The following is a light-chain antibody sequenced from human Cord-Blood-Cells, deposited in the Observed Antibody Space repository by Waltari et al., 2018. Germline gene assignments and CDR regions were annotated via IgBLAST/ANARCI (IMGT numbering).Light chain of an antibody. CDR1: QSVLYSSNNKNY. J-gene: IGKJ2*01. V-gene: IGKV4-1*01. CDR2: WAS. CDR3: QQYYSTLHT. Sequence: DIVMTQSPDSLAVSLGARATINCKSSQSVLYSSNNKNYLAWYQQKPGQPPKLLIYWASTRESGVPDRFSGSGSGTDFTLTISSLQAEDVAVYYCQQYYSTLHTFGQGTKLEIK.